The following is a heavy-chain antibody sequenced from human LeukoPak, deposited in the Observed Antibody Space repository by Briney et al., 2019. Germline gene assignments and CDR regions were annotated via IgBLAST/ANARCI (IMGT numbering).Heavy chain of an antibody. J-gene: IGHJ3*02. V-gene: IGHV4-30-2*01. D-gene: IGHD6-6*01. CDR2: IYHSGST. Sequence: PSQTLSLTCTVSGGSISSGGYYWSWIRQPPGKGLEWIGYIYHSGSTYYNPSLKSRVTISVDRSKNQFSLKLSSVTAADTAVYYCAREYSSSADAFDIWGQGTMVTVSS. CDR1: GGSISSGGYY. CDR3: AREYSSSADAFDI.